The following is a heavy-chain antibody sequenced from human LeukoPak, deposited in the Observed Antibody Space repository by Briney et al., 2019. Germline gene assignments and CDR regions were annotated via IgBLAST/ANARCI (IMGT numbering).Heavy chain of an antibody. CDR3: ATRPDIGAAGPGWFDP. V-gene: IGHV4-34*01. CDR1: GGSFSGYY. J-gene: IGHJ5*02. D-gene: IGHD6-13*01. Sequence: PSETLSLTCAVYGGSFSGYYWSWIRQPPGKGLEWIGEINHSESTNYNPTLKSRVTVSVDTSKNQFSLKLTSVTAADTAVYYCATRPDIGAAGPGWFDPWGQGTLVTVSS. CDR2: INHSEST.